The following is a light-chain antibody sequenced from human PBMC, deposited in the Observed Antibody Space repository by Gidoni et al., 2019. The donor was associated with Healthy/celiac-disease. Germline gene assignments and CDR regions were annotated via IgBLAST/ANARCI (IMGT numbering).Light chain of an antibody. CDR3: QQYDNLPRLT. V-gene: IGKV1-33*01. CDR1: QDLSNY. Sequence: IQMTQSPSSLSASVGDRVTITCQASQDLSNYLNWYQQKPGKAPKLLIYDASNWETGVPARFSGSGSGTDFTFPISSLQPEDFATYYCQQYDNLPRLTFGGGTKVEIK. J-gene: IGKJ4*01. CDR2: DAS.